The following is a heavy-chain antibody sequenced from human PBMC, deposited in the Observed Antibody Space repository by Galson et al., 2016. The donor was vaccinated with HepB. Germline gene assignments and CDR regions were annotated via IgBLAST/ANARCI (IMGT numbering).Heavy chain of an antibody. CDR3: ARDRGGRGDYGMDV. D-gene: IGHD3-16*01. CDR1: GFTFSSYD. CDR2: IGTAGDT. Sequence: SLRLSCAASGFTFSSYDMHWVRQATGKGLEWVSAIGTAGDTYYPGSVKGRFTISRENAKNSLYLQMNSLRAGDTAVYYCARDRGGRGDYGMDVWGQGTTVTVPS. V-gene: IGHV3-13*01. J-gene: IGHJ6*02.